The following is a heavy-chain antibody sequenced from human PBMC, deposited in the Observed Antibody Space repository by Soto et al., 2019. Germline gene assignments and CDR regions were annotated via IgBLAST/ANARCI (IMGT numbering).Heavy chain of an antibody. D-gene: IGHD3-22*01. V-gene: IGHV1-69*13. J-gene: IGHJ1*01. Sequence: SVKVSCKASGGTFSSYAISWVRQAPGQGLEWMGGIIPIFGTANYAQKFQGRVTITADESTSTAYMELSSLRSEDTAVYYCARGRSEDYYDSSGYPTEYFQHWGQGALVTVSS. CDR3: ARGRSEDYYDSSGYPTEYFQH. CDR1: GGTFSSYA. CDR2: IIPIFGTA.